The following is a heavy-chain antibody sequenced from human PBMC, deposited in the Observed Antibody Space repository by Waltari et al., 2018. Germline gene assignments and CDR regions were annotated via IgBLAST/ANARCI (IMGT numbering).Heavy chain of an antibody. D-gene: IGHD5-18*01. J-gene: IGHJ4*02. CDR1: GFRFSNYI. CDR3: ESRPPVTRDY. CDR2: ISNNGGST. V-gene: IGHV3-64D*06. Sequence: EVKLVESGGGLVQPGGSLRLSCSASGFRFSNYIMFWVRQAPGKGLEYVSAISNNGGSTYYTDSVRGRFTISRDNSKNMLYLQMSSLRPEDTAVYYCESRPPVTRDYWGQGTLVTVSS.